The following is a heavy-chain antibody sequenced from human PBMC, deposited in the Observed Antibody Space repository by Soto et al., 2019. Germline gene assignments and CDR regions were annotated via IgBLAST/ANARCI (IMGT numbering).Heavy chain of an antibody. J-gene: IGHJ5*02. Sequence: QVHLQESGPGLVKPSQTLSLTCTVSGGFVNSVNNYWSWIRQPPGKGLEWLGYIFYTGSTYYNPSLRSGITISIDTSKNRFSLKLTSVTAADTAVYYCARVPFSGFGVAEPPVGWFDPWGQGTLVTVSS. CDR1: GGFVNSVNNY. D-gene: IGHD3-3*01. CDR2: IFYTGST. V-gene: IGHV4-30-4*01. CDR3: ARVPFSGFGVAEPPVGWFDP.